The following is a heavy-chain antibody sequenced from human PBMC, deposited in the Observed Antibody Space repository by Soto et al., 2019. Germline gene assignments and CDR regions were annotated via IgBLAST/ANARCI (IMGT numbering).Heavy chain of an antibody. CDR1: GGSISSYY. Sequence: QVQLQESGPGLVKPSETLSLTCTVSGGSISSYYWSLIRQPPGKGLEWVGYIYYSGSTNYNPSLKSRVTISVDTSKNQFSLKLSSVTAADTAVYYCARRYGGTFDYWGQGTLVNFSS. D-gene: IGHD2-15*01. CDR2: IYYSGST. V-gene: IGHV4-59*08. CDR3: ARRYGGTFDY. J-gene: IGHJ4*02.